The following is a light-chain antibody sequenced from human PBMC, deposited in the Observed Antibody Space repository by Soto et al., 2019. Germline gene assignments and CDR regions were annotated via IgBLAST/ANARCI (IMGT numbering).Light chain of an antibody. J-gene: IGLJ2*01. CDR1: SSDVGGYKY. Sequence: QSVLTQPASVSGSPGQSITISCTGTSSDVGGYKYVSWYQQHPGKAPKLMIYDVSSRPSGVSNRFSGSKSGNTASLTISGLQAEDEADYYCSSYTSSSTKVFGGGTKVTVL. CDR3: SSYTSSSTKV. V-gene: IGLV2-14*01. CDR2: DVS.